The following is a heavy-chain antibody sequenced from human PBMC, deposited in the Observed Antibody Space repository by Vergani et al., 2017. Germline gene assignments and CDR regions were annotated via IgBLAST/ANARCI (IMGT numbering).Heavy chain of an antibody. Sequence: QLQLQESGPGLVKPSETLSLTCTVSGGSISSSSYYWGWIRQPPGKGLEWIGYIYYSGSTYYNPSLKSRVTLSVDTSKNQFSLKLSSVTAADTAVYYCARQDSTAMVMPFDYWGQGTLVTVSS. CDR2: IYYSGST. D-gene: IGHD5-18*01. V-gene: IGHV4-39*07. J-gene: IGHJ4*02. CDR1: GGSISSSSYY. CDR3: ARQDSTAMVMPFDY.